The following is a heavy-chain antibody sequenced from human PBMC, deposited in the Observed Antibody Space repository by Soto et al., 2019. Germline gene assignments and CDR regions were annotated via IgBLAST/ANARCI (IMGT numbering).Heavy chain of an antibody. CDR2: INAGNGNT. Sequence: GASVKVSCKASGYTFTNYAIHWVRQAPGQRLEWMGWINAGNGNTKYSQKFQGRVTITRDTSASTAYMELSSLRSEDTAVYYCARGGSLYWYFDLWGRGTLVTVS. CDR3: ARGGSLYWYFDL. J-gene: IGHJ2*01. V-gene: IGHV1-3*01. D-gene: IGHD1-26*01. CDR1: GYTFTNYA.